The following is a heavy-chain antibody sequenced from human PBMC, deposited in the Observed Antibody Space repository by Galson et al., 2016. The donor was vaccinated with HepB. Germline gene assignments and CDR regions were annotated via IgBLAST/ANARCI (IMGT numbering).Heavy chain of an antibody. D-gene: IGHD3-10*01. J-gene: IGHJ4*02. CDR1: GYTFTNYY. CDR3: ARYGSGSFDF. CDR2: INPSGGTI. Sequence: FVKVSCKASGYTFTNYYIHWVRQAPGQGLEWMGIINPSGGTIRYAQKFQGRVTMTRDTSTSTVYMELSSLRSEDTAVFYCARYGSGSFDFWGQGTLVTVSS. V-gene: IGHV1-46*01.